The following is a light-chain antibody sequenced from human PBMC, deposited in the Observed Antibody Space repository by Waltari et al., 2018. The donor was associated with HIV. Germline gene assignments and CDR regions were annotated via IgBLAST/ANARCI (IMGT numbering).Light chain of an antibody. CDR1: SSDIGSYDY. CDR3: SSYAGSTNRVV. CDR2: DVY. V-gene: IGLV2-8*01. J-gene: IGLJ2*01. Sequence: QSALAQSPSASGFPGQAVTISCTGTSSDIGSYDYVSWYQQHPGKPPKLMIYDVYKRPSGIPDRFSGSKSGNTASLTVSGLQAEDEANYYCSSYAGSTNRVVFGGGTFLTVL.